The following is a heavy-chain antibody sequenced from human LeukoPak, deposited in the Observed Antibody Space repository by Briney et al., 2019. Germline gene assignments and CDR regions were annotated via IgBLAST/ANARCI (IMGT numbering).Heavy chain of an antibody. Sequence: PGGSLRLSCAASGFTFSNYCMHWVRQAPGKGLVWVSRINCDGSATSYADSVKGRFTISRDNAKNTLYLQMNSLRAEDTAVYYCARVLYSSGWYYYYGLDVWGQGTTVTVSS. J-gene: IGHJ6*02. CDR1: GFTFSNYC. CDR2: INCDGSAT. CDR3: ARVLYSSGWYYYYGLDV. D-gene: IGHD6-19*01. V-gene: IGHV3-74*01.